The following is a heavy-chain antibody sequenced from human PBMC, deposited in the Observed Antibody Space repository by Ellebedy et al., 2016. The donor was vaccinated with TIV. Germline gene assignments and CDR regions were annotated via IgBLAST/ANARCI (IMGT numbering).Heavy chain of an antibody. V-gene: IGHV3-48*01. Sequence: GESLKISCAASGFPFIIYSLNWVRQAPGKGLEWVSYISSSSRTIYYADSVKGRFTISRDNAKNSLYLQMNSLRAEDTAVYYCAAAAGAGDDAFDIWGQGTMVTVSS. J-gene: IGHJ3*02. CDR1: GFPFIIYS. CDR2: ISSSSRTI. D-gene: IGHD6-13*01. CDR3: AAAAGAGDDAFDI.